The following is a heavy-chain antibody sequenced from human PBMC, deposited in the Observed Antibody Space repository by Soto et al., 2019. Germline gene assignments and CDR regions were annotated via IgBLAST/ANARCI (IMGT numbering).Heavy chain of an antibody. CDR1: GYTFTSYG. J-gene: IGHJ6*02. V-gene: IGHV1-18*01. CDR2: ISAYNGNT. Sequence: VQLVQSGAEVKKPGASVKVSCKASGYTFTSYGISWVRQAPGQGLEWMGWISAYNGNTNYAQKLQGRVTMTTDTSTSTAYMELRSLRSDDTAVYYCARDEYYDILTGYYYYGMDVWGQGTTVTVSS. D-gene: IGHD3-9*01. CDR3: ARDEYYDILTGYYYYGMDV.